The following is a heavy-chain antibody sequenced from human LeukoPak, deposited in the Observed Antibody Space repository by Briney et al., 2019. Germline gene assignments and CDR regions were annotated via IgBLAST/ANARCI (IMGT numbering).Heavy chain of an antibody. V-gene: IGHV4-59*01. CDR3: ARVRNDGGSFDY. CDR1: GGSISSYY. CDR2: IYYSGST. D-gene: IGHD4-23*01. Sequence: SETLSLTCTVSGGSISSYYWSWIRQPPGKGLERIGYIYYSGSTNYNPSLKSRVTISVDTSKNQFSLKLSSVTAADTAVYYCARVRNDGGSFDYWGQGTLVTVSS. J-gene: IGHJ4*02.